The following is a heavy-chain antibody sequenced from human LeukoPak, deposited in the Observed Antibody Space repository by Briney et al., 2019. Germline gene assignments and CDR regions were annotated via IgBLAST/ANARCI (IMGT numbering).Heavy chain of an antibody. V-gene: IGHV3-74*01. Sequence: GGSLRLSRAASGFTFSSYWMHWVRQVPGKGLMWVSRIKTDGSSTSYADSVKGRFTISRDNSKNTLYLQMNSLRAEDTAVYYCAKAANWGQGTLVTVSS. CDR3: AKAAN. CDR2: IKTDGSST. J-gene: IGHJ4*02. D-gene: IGHD2-15*01. CDR1: GFTFSSYW.